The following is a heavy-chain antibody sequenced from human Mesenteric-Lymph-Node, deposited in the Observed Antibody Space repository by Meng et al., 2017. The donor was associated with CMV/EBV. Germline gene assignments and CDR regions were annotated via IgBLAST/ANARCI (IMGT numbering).Heavy chain of an antibody. J-gene: IGHJ6*02. V-gene: IGHV3-9*01. CDR2: ISWNSDSI. D-gene: IGHD3-3*01. Sequence: SLKISCAASGFTFDDHAMHWVRQAPGKGLEWVSGISWNSDSIGYEDSVKGRFTISRDNSKNTLYLQMNSLRAEDTAVYYCAKVEAYDFWSGYYKYYYYGMDVWGQGTTVTVSS. CDR3: AKVEAYDFWSGYYKYYYYGMDV. CDR1: GFTFDDHA.